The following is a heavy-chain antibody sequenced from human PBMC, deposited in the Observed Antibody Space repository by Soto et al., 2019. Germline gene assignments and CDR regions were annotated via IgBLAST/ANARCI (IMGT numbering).Heavy chain of an antibody. CDR1: GGSISSYY. V-gene: IGHV4-59*01. CDR3: AREQGYYYDSSGPPWFDP. J-gene: IGHJ5*02. Sequence: SETLSLTCTVSGGSISSYYWSWIRQPPGKGLEWIGYIYYSGSTNYNPSLKSRVTISVDTSKNQFSLKLSSVTAADTAVYYCAREQGYYYDSSGPPWFDPWGQGTLVTVSS. CDR2: IYYSGST. D-gene: IGHD3-22*01.